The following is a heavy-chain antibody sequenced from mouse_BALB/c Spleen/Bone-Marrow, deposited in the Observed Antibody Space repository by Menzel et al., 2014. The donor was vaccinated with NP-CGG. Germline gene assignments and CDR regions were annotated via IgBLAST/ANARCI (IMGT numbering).Heavy chain of an antibody. J-gene: IGHJ3*01. Sequence: QVQLQQSGTEVVRPGASVKLSCKASGYSFTTYWMNWVKQRPGQGLEWIGMIHPSDSETRLNQKFKDKATLTVDKSSSTAYMQLNRPTSEDSAVYYCAREKVYYGISWFAYWGQGTLVTVSA. CDR1: GYSFTTYW. D-gene: IGHD2-1*01. CDR2: IHPSDSET. CDR3: AREKVYYGISWFAY. V-gene: IGHV1-69*02.